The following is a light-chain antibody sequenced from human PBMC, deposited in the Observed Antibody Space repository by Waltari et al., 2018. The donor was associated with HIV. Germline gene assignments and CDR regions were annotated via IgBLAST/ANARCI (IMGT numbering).Light chain of an antibody. V-gene: IGKV3-15*01. CDR2: YVH. J-gene: IGKJ2*01. Sequence: EIVLTQSPATLSVSPGDTATLSCRASQSIDRDLAWYHQRPGQAPRLLIFYVHTRLTGGPARFSGSGFGTEFTLSISSLQSEDAGVYYCQHYQKKPPMYTFGQGTRLEIK. CDR1: QSIDRD. CDR3: QHYQKKPPMYT.